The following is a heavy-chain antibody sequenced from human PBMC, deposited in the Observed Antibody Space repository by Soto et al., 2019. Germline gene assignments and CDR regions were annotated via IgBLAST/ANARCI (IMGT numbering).Heavy chain of an antibody. CDR3: TRAAWFPYLSFY. J-gene: IGHJ1*01. CDR1: GFTFSRFE. D-gene: IGHD3-10*01. V-gene: IGHV3-48*03. Sequence: HPXVSLQISCAASGFTFSRFELHWVRQAPGKGLEWISYISSSGSTAYYASSVEGRFTISRDNANNSVYLQMDSLRAEDTALYYCTRAAWFPYLSFYWGQGALVTVSS. CDR2: ISSSGSTA.